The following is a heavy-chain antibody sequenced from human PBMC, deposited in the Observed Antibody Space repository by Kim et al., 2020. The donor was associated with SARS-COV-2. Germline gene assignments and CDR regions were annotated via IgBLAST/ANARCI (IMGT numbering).Heavy chain of an antibody. CDR2: ISHSGTT. D-gene: IGHD6-25*01. V-gene: IGHV4-34*01. CDR1: GGSFSGYY. CDR3: ARGGKAAGTVAEYFQH. Sequence: SETLSLTCAVYGGSFSGYYWSWIRQPPGKGLEWIAEISHSGTTKYNPSLKSRVTMSVDTSKNQFSLKLSSVTAADTAVYYCARGGKAAGTVAEYFQHWGQGTLVTVSS. J-gene: IGHJ1*01.